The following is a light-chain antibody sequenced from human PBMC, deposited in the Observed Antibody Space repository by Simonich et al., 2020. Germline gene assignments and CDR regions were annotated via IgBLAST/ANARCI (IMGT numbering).Light chain of an antibody. CDR3: QQRSNWPPT. V-gene: IGKV3-11*01. Sequence: EIVLTQSPATLSLSPGERAPLSCRASQSVSSYLAWYPQKPGQAPRLRIYDASNRATGIPARFSGRGSGTDFTLTISSLEPEDFAVYYCQQRSNWPPTFGQGTKLEIK. J-gene: IGKJ2*01. CDR1: QSVSSY. CDR2: DAS.